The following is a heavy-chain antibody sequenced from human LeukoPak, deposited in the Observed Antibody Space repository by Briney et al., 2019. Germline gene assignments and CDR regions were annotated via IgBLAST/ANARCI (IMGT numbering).Heavy chain of an antibody. V-gene: IGHV3-21*04. J-gene: IGHJ4*02. CDR3: TKEWSNAGTTISPPDY. CDR2: ISTSSSYI. D-gene: IGHD1-7*01. Sequence: GGSLRLSCAASGFTFSSYGMHWVRQAPGKGLQWVSSISTSSSYIYYADSVKGRFTISRDNAKNSLYLQMNSMRVEDTAVYYCTKEWSNAGTTISPPDYWGQGTLVTVSS. CDR1: GFTFSSYG.